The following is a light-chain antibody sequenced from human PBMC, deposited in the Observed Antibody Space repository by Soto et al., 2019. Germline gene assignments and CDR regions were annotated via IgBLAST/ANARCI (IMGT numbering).Light chain of an antibody. CDR1: QSVTSSY. Sequence: IVLTQSPGTLSLSPGERATLSCRASQSVTSSYLAWDQQKPGQAPRLRIYGASSRATGIPDRFSCSGAGTDFTLTISRLEPEDFAVYYCQPYGSSPRTVGQGTKVEI. CDR3: QPYGSSPRT. V-gene: IGKV3-20*01. CDR2: GAS. J-gene: IGKJ1*01.